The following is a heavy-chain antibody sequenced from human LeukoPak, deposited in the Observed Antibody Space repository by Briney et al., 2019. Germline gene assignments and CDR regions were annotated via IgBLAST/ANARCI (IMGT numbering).Heavy chain of an antibody. J-gene: IGHJ3*02. D-gene: IGHD1-26*01. CDR2: IGSSSSTI. V-gene: IGHV3-48*01. CDR1: GFTFSSYS. Sequence: GGSLRLSCAASGFTFSSYSMNWVRQAPGKGLEWVSYIGSSSSTIYYADSVKGRFTISRDNAKNSLYLQMNSLRAEDTAVYYCARPLRWELLGGEHDAFDIWGQGTMVTVSS. CDR3: ARPLRWELLGGEHDAFDI.